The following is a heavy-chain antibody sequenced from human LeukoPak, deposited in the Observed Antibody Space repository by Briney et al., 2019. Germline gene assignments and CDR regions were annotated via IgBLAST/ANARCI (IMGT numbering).Heavy chain of an antibody. CDR2: TSSDLNVK. J-gene: IGHJ4*02. Sequence: GGSLRLSCAASGFTFSSYAMSWVRRAPGKGLEWVAVTSSDLNVKLYADSVKGRFTISRDNSRSTLYLQMNSLRPEDTAIYYCAREGYYGSGSPPSLYFDYWGQGTLVTVSS. CDR1: GFTFSSYA. V-gene: IGHV3-30*03. CDR3: AREGYYGSGSPPSLYFDY. D-gene: IGHD3-10*01.